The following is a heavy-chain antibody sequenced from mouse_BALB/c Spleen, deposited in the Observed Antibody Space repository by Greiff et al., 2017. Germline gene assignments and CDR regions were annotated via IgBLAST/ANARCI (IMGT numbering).Heavy chain of an antibody. D-gene: IGHD2-3*01. CDR2: IDPSDSYT. V-gene: IGHV1-69*02. Sequence: VQLQQPGAELVKPGASVKLSCKASGYTFTSYWMHWVKQRPGQGLEWIGEIDPSDSYTNYNQKFKGKATLTVDKSSSTAYMQLSSLTSEDSAVYYCARRTGYFYAMDYWGQGTSVTVSS. CDR3: ARRTGYFYAMDY. J-gene: IGHJ4*01. CDR1: GYTFTSYW.